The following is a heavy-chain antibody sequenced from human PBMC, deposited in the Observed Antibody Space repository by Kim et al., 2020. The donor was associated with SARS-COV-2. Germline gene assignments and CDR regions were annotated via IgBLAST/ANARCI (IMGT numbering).Heavy chain of an antibody. V-gene: IGHV3-49*04. Sequence: GGSLRLSCTATGFTFRKHPLSWVRQAPGKGLEWVTFIKSNLYGRTTEYSASVKGRFTISRADSRGIAYLQMNILKTEDTDVYYCTKSADCFGEPPPQFDLWRQGTLVTVSS. CDR1: GFTFRKHP. J-gene: IGHJ5*02. CDR2: IKSNLYGRTT. CDR3: TKSADCFGEPPPQFDL. D-gene: IGHD3-10*01.